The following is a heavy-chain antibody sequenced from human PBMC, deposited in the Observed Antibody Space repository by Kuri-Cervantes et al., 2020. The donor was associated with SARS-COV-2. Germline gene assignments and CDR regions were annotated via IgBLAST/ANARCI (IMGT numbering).Heavy chain of an antibody. CDR2: IHYDGSNQ. V-gene: IGHV3-30*02. CDR3: ASYCSSTSCYLGDFDY. D-gene: IGHD2-2*01. J-gene: IGHJ4*02. Sequence: GGSLRLSCAASGFTFSSYGMHWVRQAPGKGLEWVAFIHYDGSNQYYADSVKGRFTISRDNSKNTLYLQMSTLRAEDTAVYYCASYCSSTSCYLGDFDYWGQGTLVTVSS. CDR1: GFTFSSYG.